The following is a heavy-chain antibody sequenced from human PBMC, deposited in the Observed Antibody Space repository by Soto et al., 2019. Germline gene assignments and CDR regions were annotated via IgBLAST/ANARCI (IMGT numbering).Heavy chain of an antibody. CDR1: GFTLSGYL. CDR3: ASAEVAGTNY. Sequence: GGSLRLSCAASGFTLSGYLMNWVRQAPGKGLEWVANIKADGSEKYYVDSVKGRFTISRDNARNSLYLQMNSLRAEDTAVYYCASAEVAGTNYWGQGTLVTVSS. V-gene: IGHV3-7*01. J-gene: IGHJ4*02. CDR2: IKADGSEK. D-gene: IGHD6-19*01.